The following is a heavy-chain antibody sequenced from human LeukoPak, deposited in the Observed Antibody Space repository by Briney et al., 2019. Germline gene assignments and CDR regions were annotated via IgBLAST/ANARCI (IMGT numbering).Heavy chain of an antibody. J-gene: IGHJ3*02. D-gene: IGHD3-10*01. CDR2: FDPEDGET. V-gene: IGHV1-24*01. CDR3: ARVPDVLLWFGELGGAFDI. Sequence: ASVKVSCKVSGYTLTELSMHWVRQAPGKGLEWMGGFDPEDGETIYAQKFQGRVTITRDTSASTAYMELSSLRSEDTAVYYCARVPDVLLWFGELGGAFDIWGQGTMVTVSS. CDR1: GYTLTELS.